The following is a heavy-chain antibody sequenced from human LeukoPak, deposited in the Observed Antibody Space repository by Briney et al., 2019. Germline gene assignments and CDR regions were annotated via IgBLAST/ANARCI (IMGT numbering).Heavy chain of an antibody. CDR3: ARDKDFASDY. CDR2: ISGGSDTI. Sequence: PGGSLRLSCAASGFTFSSYSMNWVRPAPGKGLEWVSYISGGSDTISYADSVKGRFSISRDNAKNSLYLQMSSLRDEDTAVYYCARDKDFASDYWGQGTLVTISS. D-gene: IGHD3/OR15-3a*01. V-gene: IGHV3-48*02. J-gene: IGHJ4*02. CDR1: GFTFSSYS.